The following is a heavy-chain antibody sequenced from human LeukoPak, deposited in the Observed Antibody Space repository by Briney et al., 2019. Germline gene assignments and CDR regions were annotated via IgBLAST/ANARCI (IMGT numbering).Heavy chain of an antibody. V-gene: IGHV3-23*01. CDR2: FSGSRGST. CDR3: ARDLSKSYGDYGTSGDFDI. Sequence: PGGSLRLSCAASGFTFDSYAMNWVRQAPGKGLEWVSGFSGSRGSTYYADSVKGRFTISRDNSKNTLYLQMNSLRAEDTAVYYCARDLSKSYGDYGTSGDFDIWGQGTLVTVSS. J-gene: IGHJ3*02. D-gene: IGHD4-17*01. CDR1: GFTFDSYA.